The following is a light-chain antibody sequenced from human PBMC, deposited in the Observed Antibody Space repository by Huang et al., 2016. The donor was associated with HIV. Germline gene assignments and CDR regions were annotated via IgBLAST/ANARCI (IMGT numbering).Light chain of an antibody. J-gene: IGKJ2*01. V-gene: IGKV4-1*01. CDR2: WAT. Sequence: VMTQSPDSLAVSLGERATINCKSSQSVLYSASNKNYLAWYQQKPGQPPKLLICWATTRESGVPGRFSGSGSRTDFTLTISSLQAEDVAVYYCQQYYTTPYTFGQGTKLEIK. CDR3: QQYYTTPYT. CDR1: QSVLYSASNKNY.